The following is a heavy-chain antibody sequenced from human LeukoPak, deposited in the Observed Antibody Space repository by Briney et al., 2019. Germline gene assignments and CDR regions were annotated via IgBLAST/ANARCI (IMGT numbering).Heavy chain of an antibody. J-gene: IGHJ4*02. D-gene: IGHD3-22*01. V-gene: IGHV3-48*04. Sequence: GGSLRLSCAASGFTFSSYSMNWVRQAPGKGLEWVSSISSSGSTIYYADSVKGRFTISRDSAKNSLYLQMNSLRAEDTAVYYCAKDQKDYYDSSGYYSKGDFDYWGQGTLVTVSS. CDR1: GFTFSSYS. CDR3: AKDQKDYYDSSGYYSKGDFDY. CDR2: ISSSGSTI.